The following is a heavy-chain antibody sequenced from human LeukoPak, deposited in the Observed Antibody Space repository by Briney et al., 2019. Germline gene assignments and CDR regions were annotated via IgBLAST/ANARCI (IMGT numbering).Heavy chain of an antibody. J-gene: IGHJ4*02. CDR3: ARLGSYHDF. CDR1: GASMSKYY. CDR2: IHSSGGS. Sequence: SETLSLTCTVSGASMSKYYWSWIRQTPEKGLEWMGHIHSSGGSRHYPSLKSSLTLSINTSKNQLSLELPSVTAGDTAVYFCARLGSYHDFWRQGALVTVSS. V-gene: IGHV4-4*09. D-gene: IGHD1-26*01.